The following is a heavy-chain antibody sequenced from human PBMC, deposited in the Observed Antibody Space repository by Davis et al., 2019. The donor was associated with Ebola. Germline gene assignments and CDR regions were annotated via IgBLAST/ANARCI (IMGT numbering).Heavy chain of an antibody. J-gene: IGHJ4*02. CDR1: GYTFTAYY. CDR2: INPNSGGT. Sequence: ASVKVSCKASGYTFTAYYIHWVRQAPGQGLEWMGRINPNSGGTNYAQKFQGRVTMTRDTSISTAFMELSNLISDDTAVYYWANQWGGYFDQWGQGALVTVSS. D-gene: IGHD3-16*01. V-gene: IGHV1-2*06. CDR3: ANQWGGYFDQ.